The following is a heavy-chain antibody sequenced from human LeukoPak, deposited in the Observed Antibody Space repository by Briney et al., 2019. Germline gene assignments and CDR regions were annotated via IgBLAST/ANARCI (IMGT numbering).Heavy chain of an antibody. D-gene: IGHD2-21*02. Sequence: ASVKVSCKASGGTFSSYAISWVRQAPGQGLEWMGGIIPIFGTANYAQKFQGRVTITTDESTSTAYMELSSLRSEDTAVYYCASAALAYCGGDCYHTFDYWGQGTLVTVSS. CDR2: IIPIFGTA. CDR3: ASAALAYCGGDCYHTFDY. J-gene: IGHJ4*02. V-gene: IGHV1-69*05. CDR1: GGTFSSYA.